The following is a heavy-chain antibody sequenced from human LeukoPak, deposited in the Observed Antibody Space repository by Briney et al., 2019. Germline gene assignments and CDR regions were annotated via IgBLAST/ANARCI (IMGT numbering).Heavy chain of an antibody. CDR2: INPNSGGT. J-gene: IGHJ5*02. V-gene: IGHV1-2*02. D-gene: IGHD6-19*01. Sequence: ASVKVSCKASGYTFTSYGISWVRQAPGQGLEWMGWINPNSGGTNYAQKFQGRVTMTRDTSISTVYMELSRLRSDDTAVYYCARTMSGIAVAGTCWFDPWGQGTLVTVSS. CDR3: ARTMSGIAVAGTCWFDP. CDR1: GYTFTSYG.